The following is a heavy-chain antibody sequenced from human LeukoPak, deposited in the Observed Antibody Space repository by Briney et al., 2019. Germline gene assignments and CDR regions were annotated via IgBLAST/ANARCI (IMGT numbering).Heavy chain of an antibody. Sequence: PSETLSLTCTVSGGSGSVSSGSYFWTWIRQSPQRGLEWIGHVSYSGGTNYNPSLKSRVTISVDTSRDQFSLKLSSVTAADTAVYYCARGLVVPAETHNWFDPWGQGTLVTVSS. CDR2: VSYSGGT. J-gene: IGHJ5*02. CDR1: GGSGSVSSGSYF. V-gene: IGHV4-61*01. D-gene: IGHD2-2*01. CDR3: ARGLVVPAETHNWFDP.